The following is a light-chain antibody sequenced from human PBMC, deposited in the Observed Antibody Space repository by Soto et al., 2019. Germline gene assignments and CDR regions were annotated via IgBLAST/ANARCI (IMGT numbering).Light chain of an antibody. CDR1: QTISSNF. CDR3: QQCGSSPCT. J-gene: IGKJ1*01. V-gene: IGKV3-20*01. CDR2: TVS. Sequence: VWTQSPGTLSLSPGDTAILSCRASQTISSNFLAWYQQNPGQAPRLLIYTVSTRSTGIPDMFSGSGSGTNLTHTISRLEPDDSADYHCQQCGSSPCTFGQGTNVEIK.